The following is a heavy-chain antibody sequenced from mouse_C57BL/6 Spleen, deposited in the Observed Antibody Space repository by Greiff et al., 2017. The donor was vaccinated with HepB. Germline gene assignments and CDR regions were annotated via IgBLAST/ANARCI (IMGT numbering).Heavy chain of an antibody. CDR3: ARGSTMVTTGFAY. CDR1: GYAFTNYL. Sequence: QVQLQQSGAELVRPGTSVKVSCKASGYAFTNYLIEWVKQRPGQGLEWIGVINPGSGGTNYNEKFKGKATLTAEKSSSTAYMQLSSLTSEDSAVYFCARGSTMVTTGFAYWGQGTLVTVSA. V-gene: IGHV1-54*01. CDR2: INPGSGGT. D-gene: IGHD2-2*01. J-gene: IGHJ3*01.